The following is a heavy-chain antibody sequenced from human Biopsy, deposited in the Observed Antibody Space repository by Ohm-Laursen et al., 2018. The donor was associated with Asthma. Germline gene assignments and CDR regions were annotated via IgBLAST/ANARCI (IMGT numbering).Heavy chain of an antibody. CDR1: GFTFSDYS. J-gene: IGHJ4*02. D-gene: IGHD3-16*01. CDR3: ARDIAFGGVHDF. CDR2: ISSSGSSI. V-gene: IGHV3-11*01. Sequence: SLRLSCSASGFTFSDYSMTWIRQAPGKGLEWISYISSSGSSILYADSVKGRFTISRDNAKNSLHLQMNSLRAEDTVIYYCARDIAFGGVHDFWGQGTLVAVSS.